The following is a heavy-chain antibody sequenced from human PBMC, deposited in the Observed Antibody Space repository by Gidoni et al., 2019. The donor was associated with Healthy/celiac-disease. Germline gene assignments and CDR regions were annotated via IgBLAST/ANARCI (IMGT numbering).Heavy chain of an antibody. Sequence: EVQLVESGGGLIQPGGSLRLSCAASGFTVSSNYMSWVRQAPGKGLEWVSVIYSGGSTYYADSVKGRFTISRDNSKNTLYLQMNSLRAEDTAVYYCARGKYSSGWYYFDYWGQGTLATVSS. CDR1: GFTVSSNY. CDR2: IYSGGST. CDR3: ARGKYSSGWYYFDY. D-gene: IGHD6-19*01. V-gene: IGHV3-53*01. J-gene: IGHJ4*02.